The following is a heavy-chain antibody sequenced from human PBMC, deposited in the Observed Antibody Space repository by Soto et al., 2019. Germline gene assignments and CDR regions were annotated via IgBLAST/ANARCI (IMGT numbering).Heavy chain of an antibody. V-gene: IGHV3-30-3*01. J-gene: IGHJ4*02. CDR2: TSYAGSNK. Sequence: QVQLVESGGGVVQPGRSLRLSCAASGFTFSSYAMHWVRQAPGKGLEWVAVTSYAGSNKYYADSVKGRFTISRDNSKNTLYLQMNSLRAEDTAVYYCARPEGAYDYVWGTFDYWGQGTLVTVSS. CDR3: ARPEGAYDYVWGTFDY. CDR1: GFTFSSYA. D-gene: IGHD3-16*01.